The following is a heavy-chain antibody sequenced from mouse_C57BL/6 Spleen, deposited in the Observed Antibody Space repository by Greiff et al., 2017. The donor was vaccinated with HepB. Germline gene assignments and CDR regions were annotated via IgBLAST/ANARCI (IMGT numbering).Heavy chain of an antibody. Sequence: EVKLVESEGGLVQPGSSMKLSCTASGFTFSDYYMAWVRQVPEKGLEWVANINYDGSSTYYLDSLQSRFIISRDNAKNILYLQMSSLKSEDTATYYCARDDYGSSYAMDYWGQVTSVTVSS. CDR1: GFTFSDYY. CDR3: ARDDYGSSYAMDY. V-gene: IGHV5-16*01. D-gene: IGHD1-1*01. CDR2: INYDGSST. J-gene: IGHJ4*01.